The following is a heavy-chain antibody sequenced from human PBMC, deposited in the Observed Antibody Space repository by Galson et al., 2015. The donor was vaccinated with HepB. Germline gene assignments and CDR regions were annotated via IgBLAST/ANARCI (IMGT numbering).Heavy chain of an antibody. CDR2: IYPGDSGT. Sequence: QSGAEVKKPGESLKISCTGSGYSFTSNWIGWVRQLPGKGLEWMGIIYPGDSGTRYSPSFQGQVTISADKSISTAYLQWSSLKDSDTAMYYCARQGDGYNWAFDCSGQGTLVAVSS. CDR3: ARQGDGYNWAFDC. V-gene: IGHV5-51*01. CDR1: GYSFTSNW. J-gene: IGHJ4*02. D-gene: IGHD5-24*01.